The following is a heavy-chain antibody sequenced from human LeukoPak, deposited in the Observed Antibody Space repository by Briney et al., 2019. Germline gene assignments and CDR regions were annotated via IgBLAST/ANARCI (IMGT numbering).Heavy chain of an antibody. Sequence: GESLKISCKGSGYSFTRYWIGWVRQTPGKGLEWMGLIYPGDSDTRYRPSFQGQVTISADKSINTAYLQWSSLKASDTAMYYCARPDYGVLDAFDIWGQGTMVTVSS. CDR2: IYPGDSDT. V-gene: IGHV5-51*01. J-gene: IGHJ3*02. D-gene: IGHD4-17*01. CDR1: GYSFTRYW. CDR3: ARPDYGVLDAFDI.